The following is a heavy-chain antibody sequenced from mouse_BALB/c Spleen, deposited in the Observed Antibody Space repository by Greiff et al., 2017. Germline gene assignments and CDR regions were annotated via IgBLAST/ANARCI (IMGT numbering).Heavy chain of an antibody. CDR3: ARPYYGNFYAMDY. V-gene: IGHV1-54*01. J-gene: IGHJ4*01. CDR1: GYAFTNYL. D-gene: IGHD2-10*01. Sequence: VQLQQSGAELVRPGTSVKVSCKASGYAFTNYLIEWVKQRPGQGLEWIGVINPGSGGTNYNEKFKGKATLTADKSSSTAYMQLSSLTSDDSAVYFCARPYYGNFYAMDYWGQGTSVTVSS. CDR2: INPGSGGT.